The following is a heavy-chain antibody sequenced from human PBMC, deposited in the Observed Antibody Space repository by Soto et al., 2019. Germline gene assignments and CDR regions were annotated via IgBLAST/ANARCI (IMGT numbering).Heavy chain of an antibody. D-gene: IGHD3-10*01. Sequence: EVQLLESGGGLVQPGGSLRLSCAASGFTFKNFAVSWVRQAPGKGMEWVSAIGGSGSSANYADSVKGRFTVSRDDSNSPLYLQMSGLRVDDTALYYCAKDAVAYNGEWDWFDLWGQGTLVTVSS. CDR2: IGGSGSSA. CDR1: GFTFKNFA. J-gene: IGHJ5*02. V-gene: IGHV3-23*01. CDR3: AKDAVAYNGEWDWFDL.